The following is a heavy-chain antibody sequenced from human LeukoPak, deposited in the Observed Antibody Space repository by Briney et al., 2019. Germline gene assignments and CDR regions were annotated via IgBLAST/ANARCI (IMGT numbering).Heavy chain of an antibody. D-gene: IGHD3-10*01. Sequence: GGSLRLSCAASGFAFSSYSMNWVRQAPGKGLEWVSSISSSSSYIYYADSVKGRFTISRDNAKNSLYLQMNSLRAEDTAVYYCARDPPTYYYGSGRGAFDIWGQGTMVTVSS. V-gene: IGHV3-21*01. CDR2: ISSSSSYI. J-gene: IGHJ3*02. CDR3: ARDPPTYYYGSGRGAFDI. CDR1: GFAFSSYS.